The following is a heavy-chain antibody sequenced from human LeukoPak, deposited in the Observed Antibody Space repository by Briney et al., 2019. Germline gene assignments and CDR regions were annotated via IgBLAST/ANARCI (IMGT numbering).Heavy chain of an antibody. CDR3: ASLVGAPFDY. V-gene: IGHV4-38-2*02. Sequence: SETLSLTCTVSGYSVSSGYYWGWIRQPPGKGLEWIGSIYHSGSTYYNPSLKSRVTILVDTSKNQFSLKLSSVTAADTAVYYCASLVGAPFDYWGQGTLVTVSS. CDR2: IYHSGST. D-gene: IGHD1-26*01. J-gene: IGHJ4*02. CDR1: GYSVSSGYY.